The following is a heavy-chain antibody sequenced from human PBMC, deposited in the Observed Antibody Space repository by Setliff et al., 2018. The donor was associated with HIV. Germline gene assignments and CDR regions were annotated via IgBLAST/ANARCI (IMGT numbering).Heavy chain of an antibody. CDR2: ISRGGDSI. V-gene: IGHV3-48*01. Sequence: PGGSLRLSCAASGFPFCRPSMLWVRQAPGKGLPWVAYISRGGDSIFYEDSVKGRFTISRDNARNSLYLQLNSLTVEVPGVYYCARLYDRYDDSGYYQRGALFDIWGQGTMVTVSS. CDR1: GFPFCRPS. CDR3: ARLYDRYDDSGYYQRGALFDI. J-gene: IGHJ3*02. D-gene: IGHD3-3*01.